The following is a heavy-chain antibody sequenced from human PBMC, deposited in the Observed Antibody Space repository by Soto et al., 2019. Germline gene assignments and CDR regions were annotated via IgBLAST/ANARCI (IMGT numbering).Heavy chain of an antibody. Sequence: ASVKVSCKASGYTFTSYGISWVRQAPGQGLEWMGWISAYNGNTNYAQKLQGRVTMTTDTSTSTAYMELRSLRSDDTAVYYCARDSVHGVYRSSWYGKRKDYYYYGMDVWGQGTTFTVSS. V-gene: IGHV1-18*01. CDR3: ARDSVHGVYRSSWYGKRKDYYYYGMDV. CDR1: GYTFTSYG. J-gene: IGHJ6*02. CDR2: ISAYNGNT. D-gene: IGHD6-13*01.